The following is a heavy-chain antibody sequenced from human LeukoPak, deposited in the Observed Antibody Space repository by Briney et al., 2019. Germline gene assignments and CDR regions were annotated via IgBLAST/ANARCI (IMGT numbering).Heavy chain of an antibody. J-gene: IGHJ6*02. Sequence: SETLSLTCTVSGGSISSYYWSWIRQPPGKGLKWIGYIYYSGSTNYNPSLKSRVTISVDTSKNQFSLKLNSLTAADTAMYYCARVGGTNYYYYGMDVWGQGTTVTVSS. V-gene: IGHV4-59*01. CDR1: GGSISSYY. CDR2: IYYSGST. CDR3: ARVGGTNYYYYGMDV.